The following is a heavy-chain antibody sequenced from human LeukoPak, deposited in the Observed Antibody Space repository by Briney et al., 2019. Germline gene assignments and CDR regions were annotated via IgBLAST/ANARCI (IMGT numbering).Heavy chain of an antibody. CDR1: GGSFSGYY. V-gene: IGHV4-34*01. CDR2: INHSGST. Sequence: PSETLSLTCAVYGGSFSGYYWSWIRQPPGKGLEWIGEINHSGSTNYNPSLKSRVTISVDTSKNQFSLKLSSVTAADTAVYYCARGSDDTELYYFDYWGQGTLVTVSS. J-gene: IGHJ4*02. CDR3: ARGSDDTELYYFDY. D-gene: IGHD3-22*01.